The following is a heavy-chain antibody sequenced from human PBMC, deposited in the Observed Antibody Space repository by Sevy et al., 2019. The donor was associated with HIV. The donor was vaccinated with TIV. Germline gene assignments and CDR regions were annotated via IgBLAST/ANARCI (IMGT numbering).Heavy chain of an antibody. CDR3: ARGQIHCSGGSCNSNYFDY. D-gene: IGHD2-15*01. V-gene: IGHV1-69*13. CDR1: GGTFSSYA. CDR2: IIPNFGTA. J-gene: IGHJ4*02. Sequence: ASVKVSCKASGGTFSSYAISWVRQAPGQGLEWMGGIIPNFGTANYAQKFQGRVTITADESTSTAYMELSSLRSEDTAVYYCARGQIHCSGGSCNSNYFDYWGQGTLVTVSS.